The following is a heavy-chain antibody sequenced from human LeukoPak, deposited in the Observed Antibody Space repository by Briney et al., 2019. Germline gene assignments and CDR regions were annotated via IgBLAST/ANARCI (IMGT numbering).Heavy chain of an antibody. CDR3: ARVRATGAHDC. CDR2: INHSGST. J-gene: IGHJ4*02. CDR1: GGSFSGYY. D-gene: IGHD7-27*01. V-gene: IGHV4-34*01. Sequence: SETLSLTCAVYGGSFSGYYWSWIRQPPGKGLEWIGEINHSGSTNYNPSLKSRVTISVDTSKNQFSLKLSSVAAADTAVYYCARVRATGAHDCWGQGTLVTVSS.